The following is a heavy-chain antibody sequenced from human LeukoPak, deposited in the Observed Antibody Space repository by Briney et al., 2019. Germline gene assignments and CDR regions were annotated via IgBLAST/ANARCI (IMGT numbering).Heavy chain of an antibody. CDR2: INHSGST. CDR1: GGSFSGYY. D-gene: IGHD3-10*01. V-gene: IGHV4-34*01. CDR3: ARQTSGWFGELMRWFDP. J-gene: IGHJ5*02. Sequence: PSETLSLTCAVYGGSFSGYYWSWIRQPPGKGLEWIGEINHSGSTNYNPSLKSRVTISVDTSKNQFSLKLSSVTAADTAVYYCARQTSGWFGELMRWFDPWGRGTLVTVSS.